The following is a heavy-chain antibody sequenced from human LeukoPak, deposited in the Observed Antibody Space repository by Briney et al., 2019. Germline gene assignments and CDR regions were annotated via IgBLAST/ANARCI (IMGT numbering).Heavy chain of an antibody. V-gene: IGHV4-59*01. Sequence: PETLSLTCTVSDDSISDYYRGWIRQPPGKGLEWIGYFCNSGRSTYNPSLKSRVTISADTSKNHFSLKLNSVTTADTAVYYCTRGAGWLIDYWGQGTLVTVSS. CDR3: TRGAGWLIDY. CDR2: FCNSGRS. D-gene: IGHD5-12*01. CDR1: DDSISDYY. J-gene: IGHJ4*02.